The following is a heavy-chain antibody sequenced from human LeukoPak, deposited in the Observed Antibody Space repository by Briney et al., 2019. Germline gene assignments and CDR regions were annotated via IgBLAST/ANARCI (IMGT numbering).Heavy chain of an antibody. J-gene: IGHJ4*02. CDR2: IYYSGGT. D-gene: IGHD3-10*01. CDR3: ARGRITMGRGATPFGGYYFDY. CDR1: GCSISSYY. V-gene: IGHV4-59*12. Sequence: PSETLSLTCTVSGCSISSYYWSWIRQPPGKGLEWIGFIYYSGGTNYNPSLKSRVTISVDTSKKQFSLKLSSMTAADTAVYYCARGRITMGRGATPFGGYYFDYWGQGTLVTVSS.